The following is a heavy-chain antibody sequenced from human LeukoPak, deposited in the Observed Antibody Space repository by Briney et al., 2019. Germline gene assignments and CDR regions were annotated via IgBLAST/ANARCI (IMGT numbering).Heavy chain of an antibody. CDR3: ARDQAGYSYGYRAPLDY. D-gene: IGHD5-18*01. CDR1: GFTFSNYW. J-gene: IGHJ4*02. Sequence: PGGSLRLSSAASGFTFSNYWMSWVRQAPGKGLEWVANIKQDGSEKYYVDSVKGRFTISRDNAKNSLYLQMNSLRAEDTAVYYCARDQAGYSYGYRAPLDYWGQGTLVTVSS. V-gene: IGHV3-7*01. CDR2: IKQDGSEK.